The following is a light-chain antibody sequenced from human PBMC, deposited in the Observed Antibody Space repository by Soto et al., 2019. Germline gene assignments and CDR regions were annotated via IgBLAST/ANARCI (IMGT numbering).Light chain of an antibody. CDR3: CSYAGSYTYV. CDR2: DVN. Sequence: QSVLTQPRSVSGSPGQSVTISCTGTSSDVGGYNYVSWFQQLPGKVPKLMIYDVNQRPSGVPDRFSGSKSGNTASLTISGLQAEDEADYYCCSYAGSYTYVFGTGTKLTVL. V-gene: IGLV2-11*01. CDR1: SSDVGGYNY. J-gene: IGLJ1*01.